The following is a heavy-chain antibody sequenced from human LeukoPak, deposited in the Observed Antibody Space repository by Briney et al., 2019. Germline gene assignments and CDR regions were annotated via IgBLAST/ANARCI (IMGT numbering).Heavy chain of an antibody. V-gene: IGHV4-39*01. D-gene: IGHD5-12*01. CDR1: GGSISSSSNY. J-gene: IGHJ5*02. CDR2: IYSTGNT. CDR3: ARGGESGYDT. Sequence: SETLSLTCTVSGGSISSSSNYWGWIRQPPGKGLEWIGTIYSTGNTYYNPSLKSRLTISVDTSKNQFSLKLSSVIAADTAVYYCARGGESGYDTWGQGSLVTVSS.